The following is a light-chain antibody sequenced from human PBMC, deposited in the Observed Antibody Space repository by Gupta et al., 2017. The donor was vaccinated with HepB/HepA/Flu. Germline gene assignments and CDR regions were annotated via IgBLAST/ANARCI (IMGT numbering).Light chain of an antibody. CDR1: QDISNY. J-gene: IGKJ2*04. V-gene: IGKV1-33*01. CDR2: DAS. CDR3: QQYYNLLMCS. Sequence: DIQMTQSPSSLSASVGDRVTITCQASQDISNYLNWYQQKPGKAPKLLIYDASNLETGVPSRFSGSGSGTDFTFTISSLQPEDIATYYCQQYYNLLMCSFGQGTKLEIK.